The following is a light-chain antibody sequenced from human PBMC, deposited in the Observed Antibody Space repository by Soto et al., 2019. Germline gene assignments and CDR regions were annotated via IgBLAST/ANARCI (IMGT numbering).Light chain of an antibody. Sequence: ILIDHSPAPLSVSPGERATLSCRASQSVSSNLAWYQQKPGQAPRLLIYGASTGATGIPARFSGSGSGTEFTLTISSLQSEDFAVYYCQQYNNWPWTLGQGTKVDIK. V-gene: IGKV3-15*01. CDR3: QQYNNWPWT. J-gene: IGKJ1*01. CDR1: QSVSSN. CDR2: GAS.